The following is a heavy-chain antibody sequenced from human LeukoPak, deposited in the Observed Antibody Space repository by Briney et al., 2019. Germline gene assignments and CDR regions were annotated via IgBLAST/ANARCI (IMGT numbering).Heavy chain of an antibody. CDR2: ISYDGSNK. V-gene: IGHV3-30*18. J-gene: IGHJ3*02. CDR1: GFTFSSYG. Sequence: GGSLRLSCAASGFTFSSYGVHWVRQAPGKGLEWVAVISYDGSNKYYADSVKGRFTISRDNSKNTLYLQMNSLRAEDTAVYYCAKEVQVERRKDGFDIWGQGTMVTVSS. CDR3: AKEVQVERRKDGFDI. D-gene: IGHD1-1*01.